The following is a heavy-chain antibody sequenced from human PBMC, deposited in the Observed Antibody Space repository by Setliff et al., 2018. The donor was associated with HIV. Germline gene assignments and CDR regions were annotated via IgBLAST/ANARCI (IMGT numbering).Heavy chain of an antibody. J-gene: IGHJ6*03. D-gene: IGHD2-2*01. CDR1: GYTFTGYY. Sequence: ASVKVSCKASGYTFTGYYMHWVRQAPGQGLEWMGRINPNSGDTNYAQEFKGRVTMTRDTSISTAYMEVTRLRSDDTAVYYCARGSTAVNYYYYYIDVWGKGTTVTVSS. CDR2: INPNSGDT. V-gene: IGHV1-2*06. CDR3: ARGSTAVNYYYYYIDV.